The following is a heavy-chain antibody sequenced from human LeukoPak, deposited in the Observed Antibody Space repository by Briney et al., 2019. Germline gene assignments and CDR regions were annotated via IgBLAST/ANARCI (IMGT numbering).Heavy chain of an antibody. CDR3: ARGARNYDFWSGYSPSLYYMDV. CDR1: GGSFSGYY. CDR2: INHSGST. Sequence: SETLSLTCAVYGGSFSGYYWSWIRQPPGKGLEWIGEINHSGSTNYNLSLKSRVTISVDTSKNQFSLKLSSVTAADTAVYYCARGARNYDFWSGYSPSLYYMDVWGKGTTVTVSS. D-gene: IGHD3-3*01. J-gene: IGHJ6*03. V-gene: IGHV4-34*01.